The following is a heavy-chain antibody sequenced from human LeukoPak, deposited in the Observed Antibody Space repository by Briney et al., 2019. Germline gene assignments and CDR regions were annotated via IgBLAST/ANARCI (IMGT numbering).Heavy chain of an antibody. CDR1: GFTFSSYW. J-gene: IGHJ4*02. CDR2: IYSGGST. V-gene: IGHV3-53*01. Sequence: GGSLRLSCAASGFTFSSYWMSWVRQAPGKGLEWVSVIYSGGSTYYADSVKGRFTISRDNSKNTLYLQMNSLRAEDTAVYYCARGYFDYWGQGTLVTVSS. CDR3: ARGYFDY.